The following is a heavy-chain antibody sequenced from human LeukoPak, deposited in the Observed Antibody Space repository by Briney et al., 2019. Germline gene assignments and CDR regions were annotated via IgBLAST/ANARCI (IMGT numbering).Heavy chain of an antibody. D-gene: IGHD6-19*01. V-gene: IGHV4-61*02. Sequence: PSQTLSLTCTVSGGSISSGSYYWSWIRQPAGKGLEWIGRIYTSGSTNYNPSLKSRVTISVDTSKNQFSLKLSSVTAADTAFYYCARGSGWNSFDPWGQGTLVTVSS. CDR2: IYTSGST. J-gene: IGHJ5*02. CDR1: GGSISSGSYY. CDR3: ARGSGWNSFDP.